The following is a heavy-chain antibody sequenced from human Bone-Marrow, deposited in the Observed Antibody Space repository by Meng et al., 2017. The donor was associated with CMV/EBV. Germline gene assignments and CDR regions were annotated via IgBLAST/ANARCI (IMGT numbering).Heavy chain of an antibody. V-gene: IGHV3-23*01. CDR2: IASGGGDI. CDR3: ARYRDIVISQPGRWFDP. J-gene: IGHJ5*02. CDR1: DITFSNYA. Sequence: GEAQKICCVAADITFSNYAMIWVRQAAGKGLEWGSVIASGGGDIHYADSVRGRFTISRDNSKNTLFQQMNSLRTEDSALYYCARYRDIVISQPGRWFDPWGQGTLVTVSS. D-gene: IGHD2-8*01.